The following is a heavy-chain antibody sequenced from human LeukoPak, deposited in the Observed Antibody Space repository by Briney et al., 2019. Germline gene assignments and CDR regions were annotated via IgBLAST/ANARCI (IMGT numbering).Heavy chain of an antibody. V-gene: IGHV1-69*13. CDR2: IIPIFGTA. D-gene: IGHD2-21*02. CDR3: AGDPGAYCGGDCYVDAFDI. CDR1: GGTFSSYA. Sequence: SVKVSCKASGGTFSSYAISWVRQAPGQGLEWMGGIIPIFGTANYAQKFQGRVTITADESTSTAYMELSSLRSEDTAVYYCAGDPGAYCGGDCYVDAFDIWGQGTMVTVSS. J-gene: IGHJ3*02.